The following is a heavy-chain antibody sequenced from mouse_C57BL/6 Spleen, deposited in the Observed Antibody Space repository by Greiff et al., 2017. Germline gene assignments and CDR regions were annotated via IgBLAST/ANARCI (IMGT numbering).Heavy chain of an antibody. D-gene: IGHD3-3*01. CDR1: GYAFSSSW. V-gene: IGHV1-82*01. CDR2: IYPGDGDT. Sequence: VQLQQSGPELVKPGASVQISCKASGYAFSSSWMNWVKQRPGKGLEWIGRIYPGDGDTNYNGKFKGKATLTADKSSSTAYMQLSSLTSEDSAVYFCARTGTNWYFDVWGTGTTVTVSS. J-gene: IGHJ1*03. CDR3: ARTGTNWYFDV.